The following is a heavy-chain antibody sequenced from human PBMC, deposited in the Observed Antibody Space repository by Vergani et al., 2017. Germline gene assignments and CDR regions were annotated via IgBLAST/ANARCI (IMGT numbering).Heavy chain of an antibody. Sequence: QVQLVESGGGVVQPGRSLRLSCAASGFTFSSYAMHWVRQAPGKGLEWVAVISYDGSNKYYPDSVKGRFTISRDNSKNTLYLQMNSLRAEDTAVYYCASLENSFTPFDYWGQGTLVTVSS. CDR1: GFTFSSYA. V-gene: IGHV3-30-3*01. J-gene: IGHJ4*02. CDR3: ASLENSFTPFDY. CDR2: ISYDGSNK. D-gene: IGHD5-18*01.